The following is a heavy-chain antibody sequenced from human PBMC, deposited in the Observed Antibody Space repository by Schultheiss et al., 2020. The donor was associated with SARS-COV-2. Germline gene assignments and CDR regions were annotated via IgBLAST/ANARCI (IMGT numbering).Heavy chain of an antibody. CDR2: IYSGGST. J-gene: IGHJ1*01. D-gene: IGHD3-22*01. CDR3: TRHLRSDYYDSSS. Sequence: GGSLRLSCAASGFTVSSNYMSWVRQAPGKGLEWVSVIYSGGSTYYADSVKGRFTISRDNSKNTLYLQMNSLRAEDTAVYYCTRHLRSDYYDSSSWGQGTLVTVSS. CDR1: GFTVSSNY. V-gene: IGHV3-66*04.